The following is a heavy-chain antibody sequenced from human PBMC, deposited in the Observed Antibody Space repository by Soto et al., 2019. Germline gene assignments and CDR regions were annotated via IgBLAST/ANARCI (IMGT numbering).Heavy chain of an antibody. J-gene: IGHJ6*02. CDR1: GGSISSGDYY. D-gene: IGHD2-21*02. Sequence: QVQLQESGPGLVKPSQTLSLTCTVSGGSISSGDYYWSWIRQPPGKGLEWIGYIYYSGSTYYNPSLQSRVTISVDTAKNQFSLKLSSVTAADTAVYYCARVRAWSWCGGDCYPPYYYGMDVWGQGTTVTVSS. V-gene: IGHV4-30-4*01. CDR3: ARVRAWSWCGGDCYPPYYYGMDV. CDR2: IYYSGST.